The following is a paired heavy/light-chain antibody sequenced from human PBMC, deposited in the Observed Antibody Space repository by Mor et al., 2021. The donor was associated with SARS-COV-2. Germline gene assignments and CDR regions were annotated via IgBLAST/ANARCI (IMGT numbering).Heavy chain of an antibody. CDR3: ARLYCGGDCYPYSAFDI. Sequence: QVQLQESGPGLVKPSETLSLTCTVSGGSISSYYWSWIRQPPGKGLEWIGYIYTSGSTNYNPSLKSRVTISVDTSKNQFSLKLSSVTAADTAVYYCARLYCGGDCYPYSAFDIWGQGTMVTVSS. CDR2: IYTSGST. D-gene: IGHD2-21*02. J-gene: IGHJ3*02. CDR1: GGSISSYY. V-gene: IGHV4-4*09.
Light chain of an antibody. CDR2: EGS. CDR3: CSYAGSSTPLV. Sequence: QSALTQPASVSGSPGQSITISCTGTSSDVGSYNLVSWYQQHPGKAPKLMIYEGSKRPSGVSNRFSGSKSGNTASLTISGLQAEDEADYYCCSYAGSSTPLVFGGGTKLTVL. J-gene: IGLJ3*02. V-gene: IGLV2-23*01. CDR1: SSDVGSYNL.